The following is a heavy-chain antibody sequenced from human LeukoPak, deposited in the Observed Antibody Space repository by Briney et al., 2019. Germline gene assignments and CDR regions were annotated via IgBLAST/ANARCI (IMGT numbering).Heavy chain of an antibody. D-gene: IGHD6-19*01. CDR3: ARSSRVAGSYNWFDP. CDR2: INPNSGGT. Sequence: ASVKGSCKASGYTFTGYYMHWVRQAPGQGLEGMGWINPNSGGTNYAQKRQGRVTMTRDTSISSAYMELSRLRSDDTAVYYCARSSRVAGSYNWFDPWGQGTLVTVSS. J-gene: IGHJ5*02. V-gene: IGHV1-2*02. CDR1: GYTFTGYY.